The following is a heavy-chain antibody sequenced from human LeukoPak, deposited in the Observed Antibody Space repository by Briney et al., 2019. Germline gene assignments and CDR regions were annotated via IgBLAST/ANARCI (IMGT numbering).Heavy chain of an antibody. Sequence: PGGSLRLSCSASGFTFSSYAMSWVRQAPGKGLEWVSAISGSGGSTYYADSVKGRFTISRDNSKNTLYLQMNSLRAEDTAVYYCAKKPYYDFWSGYIYYFDYWGQGTLVTVSS. J-gene: IGHJ4*02. CDR1: GFTFSSYA. V-gene: IGHV3-23*01. CDR2: ISGSGGST. D-gene: IGHD3-3*01. CDR3: AKKPYYDFWSGYIYYFDY.